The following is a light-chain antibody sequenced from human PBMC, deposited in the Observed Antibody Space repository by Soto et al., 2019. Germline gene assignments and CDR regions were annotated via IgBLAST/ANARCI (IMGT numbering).Light chain of an antibody. CDR3: SSYTSSSTVV. J-gene: IGLJ2*01. CDR1: ISDVGGYNS. Sequence: QSALTQPASVSGSPGQSITISCTGTISDVGGYNSVSWYQQHPGKAPKLMIYEVSNRPSGVSNRFSGSKSDNTASLTISGLQDEDEADYYCSSYTSSSTVVFGGGTKLTVL. V-gene: IGLV2-14*01. CDR2: EVS.